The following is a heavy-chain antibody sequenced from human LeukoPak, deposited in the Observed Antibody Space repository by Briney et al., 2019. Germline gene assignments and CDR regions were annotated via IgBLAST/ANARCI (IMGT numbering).Heavy chain of an antibody. V-gene: IGHV3-66*01. D-gene: IGHD5-12*01. J-gene: IGHJ4*02. Sequence: PGGSLRLSCAASGFTVSSNYMSWVRHIPGKGLELVAVLYIGGSAYYADSVRGRFTVSRDDSQNTLNLQMSSLRVEDTATYYCAREWGSGYDQGYFDCWGQGTLVTVSS. CDR1: GFTVSSNY. CDR2: LYIGGSA. CDR3: AREWGSGYDQGYFDC.